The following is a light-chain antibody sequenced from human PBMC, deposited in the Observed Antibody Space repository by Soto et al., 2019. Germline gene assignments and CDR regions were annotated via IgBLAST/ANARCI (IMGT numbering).Light chain of an antibody. Sequence: IQMTQSPSSLSSSVGDRVAITCRASQSISSKLNWYQQKPGEAPKLLIYAASSLQSEVPFRFSGSESGTEFTLTISNLQPEDSATYYCQGGHSIPFAFGQGT. CDR2: AAS. CDR3: QGGHSIPFA. J-gene: IGKJ2*01. V-gene: IGKV1-39*01. CDR1: QSISSK.